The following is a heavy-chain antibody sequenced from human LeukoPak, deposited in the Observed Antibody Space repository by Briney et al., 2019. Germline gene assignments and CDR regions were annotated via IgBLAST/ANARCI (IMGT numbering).Heavy chain of an antibody. CDR2: INPNSGGT. D-gene: IGHD2-15*01. Sequence: AASVKVSCKASGYTFTGYYMHWVRQAPGQGLEWMGRINPNSGGTNYAQKFQGRVTMTRDTSISTAYMELSRLRSDDTAVYYCARGGRGSPLRWFDPWGQGTLVTVSS. CDR3: ARGGRGSPLRWFDP. CDR1: GYTFTGYY. J-gene: IGHJ5*02. V-gene: IGHV1-2*06.